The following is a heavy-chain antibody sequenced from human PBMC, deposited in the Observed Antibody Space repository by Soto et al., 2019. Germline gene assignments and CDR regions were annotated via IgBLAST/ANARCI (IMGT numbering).Heavy chain of an antibody. CDR1: VGSLTIDGYD. Sequence: SEALSITCSISVGSLTIDGYDWSWIRQHPGRGLEWIGYIYYSGYTYYNPSLKGRVAISVDTSKNQFSLRLRSVTAADTAVYYCARTPYSSSHYYYYMDVWGQGTTVTVSS. D-gene: IGHD6-6*01. J-gene: IGHJ6*02. CDR3: ARTPYSSSHYYYYMDV. CDR2: IYYSGYT. V-gene: IGHV4-31*03.